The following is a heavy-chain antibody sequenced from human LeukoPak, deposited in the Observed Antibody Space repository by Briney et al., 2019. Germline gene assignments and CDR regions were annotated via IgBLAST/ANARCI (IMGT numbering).Heavy chain of an antibody. V-gene: IGHV4-34*01. CDR1: GGSFSGYY. J-gene: IGHJ4*02. D-gene: IGHD3-22*01. CDR3: ARHVHSSGYKV. Sequence: SETLSLTCAVYGGSFSGYYWSWIRQPPGKGLEWIGEINHSGSTNYNPSLKSRVTISVDTSKNQFSLKLSSVTAADTAVYYCARHVHSSGYKVWGQGTLVTVSS. CDR2: INHSGST.